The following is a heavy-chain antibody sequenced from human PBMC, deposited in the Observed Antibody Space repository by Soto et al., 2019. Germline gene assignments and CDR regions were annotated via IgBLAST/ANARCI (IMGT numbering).Heavy chain of an antibody. CDR1: GSTFSSSE. Sequence: EVQLVESGGGLVQPGGSLRLSCAGSGSTFSSSEMHWVRQAPGKGLEWISYISKSSSVIYYADSVKGRFTISRDNAKNLLYLQMNSLRAEDTAVYFCASVNLRFSYGIDVWGQGTTVTVSS. D-gene: IGHD3-3*01. V-gene: IGHV3-48*03. CDR2: ISKSSSVI. CDR3: ASVNLRFSYGIDV. J-gene: IGHJ6*02.